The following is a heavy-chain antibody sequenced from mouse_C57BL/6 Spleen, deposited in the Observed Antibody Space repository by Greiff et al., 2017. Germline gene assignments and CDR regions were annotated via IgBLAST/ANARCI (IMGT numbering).Heavy chain of an antibody. CDR2: IDPETGGT. CDR3: TRGYYGVGAMDY. CDR1: GYTFTDYE. Sequence: VQLQQSGAELVRPGASVTLSCKASGYTFTDYEMHWVKQTPVHGLEWIGAIDPETGGTAYNQKFKGKAILTADKSSSTAYMELRSLTSEDSAVYYCTRGYYGVGAMDYGGQGTSVTVSS. J-gene: IGHJ4*01. D-gene: IGHD1-1*01. V-gene: IGHV1-15*01.